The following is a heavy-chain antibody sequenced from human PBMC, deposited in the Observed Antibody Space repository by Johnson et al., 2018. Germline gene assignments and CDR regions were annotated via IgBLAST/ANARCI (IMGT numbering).Heavy chain of an antibody. J-gene: IGHJ3*02. D-gene: IGHD3-22*01. CDR1: GFSISNYW. CDR3: ARTPYYDRSGRPAIDI. V-gene: IGHV3-74*02. Sequence: VQLVQSGGGLVQPGGSLILSCAASGFSISNYWMHWVRQPPGKGLVWVSRINGDGSNSGYVDSVKGRFTISRDNAKNTLDLQMNSLRAEDTAVYYCARTPYYDRSGRPAIDIWGQGTMVTVSS. CDR2: INGDGSNS.